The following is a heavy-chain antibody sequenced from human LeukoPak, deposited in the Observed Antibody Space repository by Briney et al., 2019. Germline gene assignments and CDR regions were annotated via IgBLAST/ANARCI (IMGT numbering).Heavy chain of an antibody. J-gene: IGHJ4*02. D-gene: IGHD4-17*01. CDR1: GGTFSSYA. V-gene: IGHV1-69*05. CDR2: IIPIFGTA. Sequence: GASVKVPCKASGGTFSSYAISWVRQAPGQGLEWMRRIIPIFGTANYAQKFQGRVTITTDESTSTAYMELSSLRSEDTAVYYCASGYGDYVELSSYFDYRGQGTLVTVSS. CDR3: ASGYGDYVELSSYFDY.